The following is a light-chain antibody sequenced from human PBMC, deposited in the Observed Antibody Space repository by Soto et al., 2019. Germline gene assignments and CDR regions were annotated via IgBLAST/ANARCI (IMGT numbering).Light chain of an antibody. Sequence: EIVMTQSPPTLSVSPGERATLSCRASQSISSYLAWYQQKPGQAPRLLIYDASNRATGIPARFSGSGSGTDFTLTISSLEPEDFAVYYCQQRSNWLSLTFGGGTKVDIK. CDR1: QSISSY. J-gene: IGKJ4*01. CDR3: QQRSNWLSLT. CDR2: DAS. V-gene: IGKV3-11*01.